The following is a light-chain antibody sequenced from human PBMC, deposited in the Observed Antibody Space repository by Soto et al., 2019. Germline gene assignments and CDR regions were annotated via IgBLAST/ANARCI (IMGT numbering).Light chain of an antibody. CDR3: GACDDSLNGWV. J-gene: IGLJ3*02. V-gene: IGLV1-36*01. Sequence: QSVLTQPPSVSEVPGQRVTISCSGSTSNIGKNTVNWYQQLPGEAPKLFIYYDDLLASGVSDRFSGSKSGTSASLAISGLQSEDEADYYCGACDDSLNGWVFGGGTKLTVL. CDR2: YDD. CDR1: TSNIGKNT.